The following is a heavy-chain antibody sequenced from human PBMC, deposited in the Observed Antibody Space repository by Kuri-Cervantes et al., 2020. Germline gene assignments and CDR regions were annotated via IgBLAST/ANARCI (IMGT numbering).Heavy chain of an antibody. J-gene: IGHJ6*03. V-gene: IGHV3-11*04. Sequence: GESLKISCAASGFTFSDYYMSWIRQAPGKGLEWISYISSSGSTIYYADSVKGRFTISRDNAKNSLYLQMNSLRAEDTAVYFCAREDRDMDVWGKGTTVTVSS. CDR1: GFTFSDYY. CDR3: AREDRDMDV. CDR2: ISSSGSTI. D-gene: IGHD3-22*01.